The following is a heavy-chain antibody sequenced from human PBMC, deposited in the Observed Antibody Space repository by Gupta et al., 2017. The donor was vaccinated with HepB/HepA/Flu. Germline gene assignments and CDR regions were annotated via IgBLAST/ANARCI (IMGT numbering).Heavy chain of an antibody. D-gene: IGHD1-26*01. J-gene: IGHJ6*03. CDR2: IYYSGST. Sequence: QLQLQESGPGLVKPSETLSLTCTVSGGSISSSSYYWGWFRQPPGKGLEWIGSIYYSGSTYYNPSLKSRVTISVDTSNNQFSLKLSSVTAADTAVYYCARQWYSGSYYYYYYMDVWGKGTTVTVSS. CDR3: ARQWYSGSYYYYYYMDV. V-gene: IGHV4-39*01. CDR1: GGSISSSSYY.